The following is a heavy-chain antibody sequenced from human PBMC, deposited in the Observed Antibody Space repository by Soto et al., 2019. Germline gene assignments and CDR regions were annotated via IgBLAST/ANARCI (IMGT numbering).Heavy chain of an antibody. Sequence: PSETLSLTCAVSGGSISSSNWWSWVRQPPGKGLEWIGEIYHSGSTNYNPSLKSRVTISVDKSKNQFSLKLSSVTAADTAVYYCAVHSGYAKLHYYYGMDVWGQGTTVTVSS. CDR2: IYHSGST. J-gene: IGHJ6*02. CDR1: GGSISSSNW. V-gene: IGHV4-4*02. D-gene: IGHD5-12*01. CDR3: AVHSGYAKLHYYYGMDV.